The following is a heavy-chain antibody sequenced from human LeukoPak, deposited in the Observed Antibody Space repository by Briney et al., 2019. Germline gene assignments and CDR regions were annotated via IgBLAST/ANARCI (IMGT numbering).Heavy chain of an antibody. D-gene: IGHD2-2*01. J-gene: IGHJ4*02. CDR2: INWNGGST. CDR1: GFTFDDYG. Sequence: PGGSLRLSCAASGFTFDDYGMSWVRQAPGKGLEWASGINWNGGSTGYADSVKGRFTISRDNAKNSLYLQMNSLRAEDTALYYCAREGPDIVVVPAAPLAYWGQGTLVTVSS. CDR3: AREGPDIVVVPAAPLAY. V-gene: IGHV3-20*04.